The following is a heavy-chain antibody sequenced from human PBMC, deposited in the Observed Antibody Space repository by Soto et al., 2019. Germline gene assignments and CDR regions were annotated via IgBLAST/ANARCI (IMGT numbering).Heavy chain of an antibody. V-gene: IGHV1-58*01. D-gene: IGHD4-17*01. CDR3: AAAGYGDYYYYGMDV. CDR2: IVVGSGNT. CDR1: GFTFTSSA. J-gene: IGHJ6*02. Sequence: GASVKVSCKASGFTFTSSAVQWVRQARGQRFEWIGWIVVGSGNTNYAQKFQERVTITRDMSTSTAYMELSSLRSEDTAVYYCAAAGYGDYYYYGMDVWGQGTTVTVSS.